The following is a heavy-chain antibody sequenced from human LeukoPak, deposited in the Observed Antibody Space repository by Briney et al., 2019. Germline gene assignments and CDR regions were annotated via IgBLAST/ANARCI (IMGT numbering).Heavy chain of an antibody. CDR1: GYTFTSYD. CDR2: INPNSGGT. CDR3: AMSSIAVAGDAFDI. J-gene: IGHJ3*02. Sequence: ASVKVSCTASGYTFTSYDINWVRQATGQGLEWMGWINPNSGGTNYAQKFQGWVTMTRDTSISTAYMELSRLRSDDTAVYYCAMSSIAVAGDAFDIWGQGTMVTVSS. D-gene: IGHD6-19*01. V-gene: IGHV1-2*04.